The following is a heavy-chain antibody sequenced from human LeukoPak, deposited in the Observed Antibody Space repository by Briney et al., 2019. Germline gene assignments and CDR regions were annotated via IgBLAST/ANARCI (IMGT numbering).Heavy chain of an antibody. V-gene: IGHV3-23*01. CDR2: ISGSGGST. CDR1: GFTFSSYA. CDR3: AKEEISGYSYGLPGY. Sequence: GGSLRLSCAASGFTFSSYAMSWDRQAPGKGLEWVSTISGSGGSTYYADSVKGRFTISRDNSKNTLYLQMNSLRAGDTAVYYCAKEEISGYSYGLPGYWGQGTLVTVSS. D-gene: IGHD5-18*01. J-gene: IGHJ4*02.